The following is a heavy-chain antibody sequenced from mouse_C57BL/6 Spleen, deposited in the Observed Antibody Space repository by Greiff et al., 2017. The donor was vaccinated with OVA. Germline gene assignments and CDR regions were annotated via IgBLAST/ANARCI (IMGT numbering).Heavy chain of an antibody. D-gene: IGHD2-10*02. J-gene: IGHJ2*01. CDR1: GYAFSSYW. CDR3: ARSGYGNFDY. V-gene: IGHV1-80*01. CDR2: IYPGDGDT. Sequence: QVQLQPSGAELVQPGASVKISCKASGYAFSSYWMNWVKQRPGKGLEWIGQIYPGDGDTNYNGKFKGKATLTADKSSSTAYMQLSSLTSEDSAVYFCARSGYGNFDYWGQGTTLTVSS.